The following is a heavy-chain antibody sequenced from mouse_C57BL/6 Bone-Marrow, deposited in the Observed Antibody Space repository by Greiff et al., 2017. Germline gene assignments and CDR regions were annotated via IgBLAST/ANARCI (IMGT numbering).Heavy chain of an antibody. CDR3: AGVYYGYFYFDY. CDR2: IYPGSGST. V-gene: IGHV1-55*01. CDR1: GYTFTSYW. D-gene: IGHD2-2*01. J-gene: IGHJ2*01. Sequence: QVQLKQPGAELVKPGASVKMSCKASGYTFTSYWITWVKQRPGQGLEWIGDIYPGSGSTNYNEKFKSKATLTVDTSSSTAYMRLSSLTSEDSAVYYCAGVYYGYFYFDYWGQGTTLTVSS.